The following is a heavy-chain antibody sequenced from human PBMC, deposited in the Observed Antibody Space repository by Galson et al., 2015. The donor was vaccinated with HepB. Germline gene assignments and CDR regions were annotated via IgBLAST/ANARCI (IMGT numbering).Heavy chain of an antibody. Sequence: SLRLSCAASGFSFSTTDMSWVRQAPGRGLEWVSTITPRGDATYYGDPVRGRFTISRDNSRNTLYLQMTSLTAGDTALYSCVKNSGIYSPWGQGTLVTVSS. CDR2: ITPRGDAT. CDR1: GFSFSTTD. D-gene: IGHD3-10*01. J-gene: IGHJ4*02. CDR3: VKNSGIYSP. V-gene: IGHV3-23*02.